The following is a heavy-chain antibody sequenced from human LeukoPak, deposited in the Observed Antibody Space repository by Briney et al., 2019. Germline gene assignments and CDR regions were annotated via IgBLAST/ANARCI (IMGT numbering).Heavy chain of an antibody. V-gene: IGHV3-30*03. CDR2: ISYDGSNK. J-gene: IGHJ4*02. D-gene: IGHD2-21*02. CDR3: ARDFGTIVVVTAIVD. Sequence: GGSLRLSCAASGFTFSSYGMHWVRQAPGKGLEWVAVISYDGSNKYYADSVKGRFTISRDNSKNTLYLQMNSLRAEDTAVYYCARDFGTIVVVTAIVDWGQGTLVTVSS. CDR1: GFTFSSYG.